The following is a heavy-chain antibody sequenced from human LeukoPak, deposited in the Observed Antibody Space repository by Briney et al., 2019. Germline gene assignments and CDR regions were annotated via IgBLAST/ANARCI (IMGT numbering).Heavy chain of an antibody. Sequence: ASVKVSCEASGGTFSSYAISWVRQAPGQGLEWMGGIIPILGTANYAQKFQGRVTITTDESTSTAYMELSSLRSEDTAVYYCAKGRIVKMVRGGYYYYYMDVWGKGTTVTVSS. D-gene: IGHD3-10*01. CDR3: AKGRIVKMVRGGYYYYYMDV. CDR2: IIPILGTA. J-gene: IGHJ6*03. CDR1: GGTFSSYA. V-gene: IGHV1-69*05.